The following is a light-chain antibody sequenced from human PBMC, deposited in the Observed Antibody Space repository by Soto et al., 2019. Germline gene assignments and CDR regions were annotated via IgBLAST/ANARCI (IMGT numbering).Light chain of an antibody. V-gene: IGLV2-14*01. CDR1: SSDVGAYGF. Sequence: QSALTQPASVSGSPGQSIAISCTGTSSDVGAYGFVSWYQQHPGKAPKLMIYEVSNRPSGVSSRFSGSKSGNTASLTISGLQPEDEADYYCSSFRSGSTLFGTGTKVTVL. J-gene: IGLJ1*01. CDR2: EVS. CDR3: SSFRSGSTL.